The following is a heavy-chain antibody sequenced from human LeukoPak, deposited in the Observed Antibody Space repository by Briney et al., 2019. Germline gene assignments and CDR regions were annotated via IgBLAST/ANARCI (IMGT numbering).Heavy chain of an antibody. CDR3: ARDFGREATGAFDI. J-gene: IGHJ3*02. CDR1: GFTFSSYS. Sequence: GGSLRLSCAASGFTFSSYSMNWVRQAPGKGLEWVSSISSSSSYTYYADSVKGRLTISRDNAKNSLYLQTNSLRAEDTAVYYCARDFGREATGAFDIWGQGTMVTVSS. CDR2: ISSSSSYT. D-gene: IGHD3/OR15-3a*01. V-gene: IGHV3-21*01.